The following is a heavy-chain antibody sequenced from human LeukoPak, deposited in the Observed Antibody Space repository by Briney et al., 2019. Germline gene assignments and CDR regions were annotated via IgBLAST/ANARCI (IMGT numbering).Heavy chain of an antibody. D-gene: IGHD4-23*01. CDR3: ARDYDGNFAVEY. V-gene: IGHV3-74*01. CDR1: GFTFSSYW. J-gene: IGHJ4*02. CDR2: INTDGSTT. Sequence: GGSLRLSCAVSGFTFSSYWMHWVRQAPGKGLVWVSRINTDGSTTSYADSVNGRFSISRDDAKNTLYLQMNSLRAEDTAVYYCARDYDGNFAVEYWGQGTLVTVSS.